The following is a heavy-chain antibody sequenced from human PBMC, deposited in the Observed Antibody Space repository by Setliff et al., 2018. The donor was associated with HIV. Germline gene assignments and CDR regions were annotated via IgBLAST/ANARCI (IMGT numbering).Heavy chain of an antibody. J-gene: IGHJ6*03. CDR2: IYYNGAT. D-gene: IGHD1-26*01. CDR3: ARASGSGSYSYYYYYYMDV. V-gene: IGHV4-39*07. CDR1: GGFVSRSRDY. Sequence: PSETLSLTCTVSGGFVSRSRDYWGWIRQPRGKRLEWIGTIYYNGATQYNPSFKSRVIMSVDTSQNQFSLKLRSVTAADTAVSSCARASGSGSYSYYYYYYMDVWGKGTTV.